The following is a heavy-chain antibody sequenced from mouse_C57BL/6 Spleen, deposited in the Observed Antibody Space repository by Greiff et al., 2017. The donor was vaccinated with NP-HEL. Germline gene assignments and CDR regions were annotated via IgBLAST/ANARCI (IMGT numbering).Heavy chain of an antibody. J-gene: IGHJ2*01. Sequence: VQLQQSGAELVKPGASVKLSCTASGFNIKDYYMHWVKQRTEQGLEWIGEIYPRSGNTYYNEKFKGKATLTADKSSSTAYMELRSLTSEDSAVYFCARESFDYWGQGTTLTVSS. CDR2: IYPRSGNT. V-gene: IGHV1-81*01. CDR3: ARESFDY. CDR1: GFNIKDYY.